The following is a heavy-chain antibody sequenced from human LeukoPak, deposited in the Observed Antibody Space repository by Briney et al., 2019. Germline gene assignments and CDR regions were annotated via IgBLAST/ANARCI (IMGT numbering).Heavy chain of an antibody. CDR3: ARVSPTLDY. CDR2: IYYSGST. Sequence: SETLSLTCTVCGGSISSSSYYWGWIRQPPGKGLEWIGSIYYSGSTYYNPSLKSRVTISVDTSKNQFSLKLSSVTAADTAVYYCARVSPTLDYWGQGTLVTVSS. CDR1: GGSISSSSYY. J-gene: IGHJ4*02. V-gene: IGHV4-39*07.